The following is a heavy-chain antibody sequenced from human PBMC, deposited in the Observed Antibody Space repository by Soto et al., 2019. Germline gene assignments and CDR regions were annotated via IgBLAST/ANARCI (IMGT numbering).Heavy chain of an antibody. CDR1: GYTFTGYY. V-gene: IGHV1-2*04. Sequence: ASVKVSCKASGYTFTGYYMHWVRQAPGQGLEWMGWINPNSGGTNYAQKFQGWVTMTRDTSISTAYMELSRLRSDDTAVYYCARDFQPRITIFGVVRYEYYGMDVWGQGTTVTVSS. J-gene: IGHJ6*02. CDR2: INPNSGGT. D-gene: IGHD3-3*01. CDR3: ARDFQPRITIFGVVRYEYYGMDV.